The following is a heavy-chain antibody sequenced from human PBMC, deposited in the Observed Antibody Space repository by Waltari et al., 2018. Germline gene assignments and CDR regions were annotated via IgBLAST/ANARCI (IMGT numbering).Heavy chain of an antibody. V-gene: IGHV3-33*01. J-gene: IGHJ4*02. Sequence: QVQLVESGGGVVQPGRSLRLSCAASGFTFSSYGMHWVRQAPGKGLGGVAVIWYDGSNKYYADSVKGRFTISRDNSKNTLYLQMNSLRAEDTAVYYCARGTVTTDYFDYWGQGTLVTVSS. CDR3: ARGTVTTDYFDY. CDR1: GFTFSSYG. CDR2: IWYDGSNK. D-gene: IGHD4-4*01.